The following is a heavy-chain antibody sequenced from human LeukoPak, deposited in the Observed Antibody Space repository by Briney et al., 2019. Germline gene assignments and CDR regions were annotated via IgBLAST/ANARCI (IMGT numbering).Heavy chain of an antibody. Sequence: SETLSLTCTVSGGSISSYYWSWIRQPAGRGLEWIGRVHTSGSTNYNPSLKSRVTLSQDTSKNQFYLRLTSVTAADTAVYYCARDGGTNRNFDYWGQGMLVTVSS. CDR3: ARDGGTNRNFDY. V-gene: IGHV4-4*07. CDR2: VHTSGST. D-gene: IGHD1-14*01. CDR1: GGSISSYY. J-gene: IGHJ4*02.